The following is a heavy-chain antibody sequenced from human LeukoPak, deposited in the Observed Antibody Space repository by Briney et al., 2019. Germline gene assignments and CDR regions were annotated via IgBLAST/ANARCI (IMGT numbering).Heavy chain of an antibody. CDR1: VGSISSYY. CDR2: IYTSGST. J-gene: IGHJ4*02. Sequence: PSETLSLTCTVCVGSISSYYWSWIRQPAGKGREWIGRIYTSGSTNYNPSLKSRVTMSVDTSKNQFSLKLSSVTAADTAVYYCARDTAMAPDYYFDYWGQGTLVTVSS. CDR3: ARDTAMAPDYYFDY. D-gene: IGHD5-18*01. V-gene: IGHV4-4*07.